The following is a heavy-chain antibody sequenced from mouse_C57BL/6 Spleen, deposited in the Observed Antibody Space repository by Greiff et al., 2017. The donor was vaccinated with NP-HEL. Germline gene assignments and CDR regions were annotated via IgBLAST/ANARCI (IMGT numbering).Heavy chain of an antibody. CDR2: ISGGGGNT. J-gene: IGHJ4*01. V-gene: IGHV5-9*01. Sequence: EVKLVESGGGLVKPGGSLKLSCAASGFTFSSYTMSWVRQTPEKRLEWVATISGGGGNTYYPDSVTGRFTISRDNAKNTLYRQMISLRSEDTALYYCARFTTVPHYAMDYWGQGTSVTVSS. D-gene: IGHD1-1*01. CDR1: GFTFSSYT. CDR3: ARFTTVPHYAMDY.